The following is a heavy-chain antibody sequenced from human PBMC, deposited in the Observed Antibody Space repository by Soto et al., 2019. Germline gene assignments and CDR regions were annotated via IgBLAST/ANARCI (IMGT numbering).Heavy chain of an antibody. V-gene: IGHV3-21*01. CDR1: GFTFSSYS. D-gene: IGHD1-7*01. J-gene: IGHJ6*02. Sequence: XESLRLSCAASGFTFSSYSMNWVRQAPGKGLEWVSSISSSSSYIYYADSVKGRFTISRDNAKNSLYLQMNSLRAEDTAVYYCAREWLELSMDVWGQGTTVTVSS. CDR2: ISSSSSYI. CDR3: AREWLELSMDV.